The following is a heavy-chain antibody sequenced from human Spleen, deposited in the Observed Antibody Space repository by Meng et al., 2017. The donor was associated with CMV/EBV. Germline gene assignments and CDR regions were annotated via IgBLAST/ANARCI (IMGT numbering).Heavy chain of an antibody. D-gene: IGHD2-2*01. Sequence: YFRSWILQPPGKGLEWIREINHGGSTNYNPSLNSRVTLSVDTFTNQLSLKLGYVTVADTAVYYCARVHSLGYCSSSSCPRGTYFDYWGQGTLVTVSS. J-gene: IGHJ4*02. CDR1: YF. CDR3: ARVHSLGYCSSSSCPRGTYFDY. V-gene: IGHV4-34*01. CDR2: INHGGST.